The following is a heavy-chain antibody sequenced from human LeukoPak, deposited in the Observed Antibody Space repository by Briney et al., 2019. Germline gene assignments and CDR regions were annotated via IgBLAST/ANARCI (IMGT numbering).Heavy chain of an antibody. V-gene: IGHV4-39*01. CDR1: GGSISSSSYY. D-gene: IGHD5-18*01. J-gene: IGHJ2*01. CDR3: ARLIMWYSYGYANWYFDL. Sequence: PSETLSLTCTVSGGSISSSSYYWGWIRQPPGKGLEWIGSIYYSGSTYYNPSLKSRVTISVDTSKNQFSLKLSSVTAADTAVYYCARLIMWYSYGYANWYFDLWGRGTLVTVSS. CDR2: IYYSGST.